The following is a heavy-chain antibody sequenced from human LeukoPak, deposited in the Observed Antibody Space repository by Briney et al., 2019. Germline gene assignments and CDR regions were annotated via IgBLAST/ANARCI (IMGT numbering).Heavy chain of an antibody. CDR3: ATSRGSDYYDSSGRFDY. CDR2: MNPNSGNT. J-gene: IGHJ4*02. Sequence: EASVAVSCKASGYTFTSYDINWVRQATGQGLEWMGWMNPNSGNTGYAQKFQGRVTMTRNTSISTAYMELSSLRSEDTAVYYCATSRGSDYYDSSGRFDYWGQGTLVTVSS. CDR1: GYTFTSYD. V-gene: IGHV1-8*01. D-gene: IGHD3-22*01.